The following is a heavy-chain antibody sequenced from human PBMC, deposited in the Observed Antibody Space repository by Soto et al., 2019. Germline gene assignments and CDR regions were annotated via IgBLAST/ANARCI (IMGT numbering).Heavy chain of an antibody. CDR2: IYWDADK. J-gene: IGHJ5*02. V-gene: IGHV2-5*02. D-gene: IGHD3-10*01. CDR3: AHIPSYYQYDWFDP. CDR1: GFSLTTRGVG. Sequence: QITLKESGPTLVKPTQTLTLTCTFSGFSLTTRGVGVGWIRQPPGKALECLALIYWDADKRYSPSLQSRLSSTKDTSKNHVVLTITNVDPVDTATYYCAHIPSYYQYDWFDPWGQGTLVSVSS.